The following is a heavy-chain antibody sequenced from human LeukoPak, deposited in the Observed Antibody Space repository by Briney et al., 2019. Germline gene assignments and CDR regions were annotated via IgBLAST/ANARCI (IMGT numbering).Heavy chain of an antibody. D-gene: IGHD4-17*01. V-gene: IGHV3-49*04. CDR1: GFTFGDYV. CDR2: IKSYTFGGTT. J-gene: IGHJ4*02. CDR3: AKDMTTESFDY. Sequence: PGGSLRLSCTGSGFTFGDYVMSWVRQAPGKGLEWVAFIKSYTFGGTTEYAASVKGRFTLSRDESKSIAYLQMNSLRAEDTAVYYCAKDMTTESFDYWGQGTLVTVSS.